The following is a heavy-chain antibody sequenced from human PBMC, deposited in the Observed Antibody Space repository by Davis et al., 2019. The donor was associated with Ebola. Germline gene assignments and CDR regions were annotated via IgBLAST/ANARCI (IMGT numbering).Heavy chain of an antibody. CDR2: IFYSGST. CDR3: ARNSDYGGNDVFDI. J-gene: IGHJ3*02. Sequence: SETLSLTCTVPGDSMKTYLWGWIRQPPGKGLEWIGYIFYSGSTTYNPSLKSRVTMSIDTSKKQFSLKVNSVTPADTAVYYCARNSDYGGNDVFDIWGQGTMVTVSS. V-gene: IGHV4-59*01. CDR1: GDSMKTYL. D-gene: IGHD4-23*01.